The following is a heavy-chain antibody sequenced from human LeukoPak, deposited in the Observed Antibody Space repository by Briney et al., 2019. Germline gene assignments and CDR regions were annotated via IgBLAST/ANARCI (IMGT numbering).Heavy chain of an antibody. Sequence: GRSLRLSCAASGFTFDDYAMHWVRQAPGKGLEWVSGISWNSGSISYADSVKGRFTISRDNAKNSLYLQMNSLRAEDTALYYCAKGTYSSGYEPVDYWGQGTLVTVSS. D-gene: IGHD3-22*01. V-gene: IGHV3-9*01. CDR2: ISWNSGSI. CDR3: AKGTYSSGYEPVDY. CDR1: GFTFDDYA. J-gene: IGHJ4*02.